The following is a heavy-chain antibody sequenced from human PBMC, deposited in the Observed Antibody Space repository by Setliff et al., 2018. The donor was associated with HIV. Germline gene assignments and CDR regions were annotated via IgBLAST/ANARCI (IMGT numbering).Heavy chain of an antibody. CDR2: IYHSGST. J-gene: IGHJ3*02. D-gene: IGHD3-16*01. Sequence: SETLSLTCTVSGDSINSGDYYWSWIRQPPGKGLEWIGYIYHSGSTHYNPSLNSRVAFSVDTSKNQFSLNLNSVTAADTAVYYCARDYTNAFDIWGQGTMVTVS. CDR3: ARDYTNAFDI. CDR1: GDSINSGDYY. V-gene: IGHV4-30-4*02.